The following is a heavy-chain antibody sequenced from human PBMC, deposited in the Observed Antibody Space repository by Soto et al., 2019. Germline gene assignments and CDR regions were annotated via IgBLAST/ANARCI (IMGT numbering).Heavy chain of an antibody. CDR3: AKEALTVAGNNFDS. D-gene: IGHD6-19*01. J-gene: IGHJ4*02. Sequence: LLESGGGLVQPGGSLRLSCAASGFIFTTYAMGWVRQAPGKGLEWVSSISGSGAGTFYADSVKGRFTISRDNAKKMVYLQMNGLRADDTALYYCAKEALTVAGNNFDSWGQGTLVTVSS. V-gene: IGHV3-23*01. CDR2: ISGSGAGT. CDR1: GFIFTTYA.